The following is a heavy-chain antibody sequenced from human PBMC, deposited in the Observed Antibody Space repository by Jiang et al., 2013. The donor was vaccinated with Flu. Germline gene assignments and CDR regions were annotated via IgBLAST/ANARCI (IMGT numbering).Heavy chain of an antibody. CDR2: IYTSGST. V-gene: IGHV4-4*07. CDR3: ARDSGILTPAYYYGMDV. Sequence: GSGLVKPSETLSLTCTVSGGSISSYYWSWIRQPAGKGLEWIGRIYTSGSTNYNPSLKSRVTMSVDTSKNQFSLKLSSVTAADTAVYYCARDSGILTPAYYYGMDVWGQGTTVTVSS. CDR1: GGSISSYY. J-gene: IGHJ6*02. D-gene: IGHD3-9*01.